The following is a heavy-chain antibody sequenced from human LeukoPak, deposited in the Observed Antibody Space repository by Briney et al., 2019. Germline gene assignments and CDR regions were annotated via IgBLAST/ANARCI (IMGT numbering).Heavy chain of an antibody. Sequence: SETLSLTCTVSGGSISSYYWSWIRQPPGKGLEWIGYIYYSGSTNYNPSLKSRVTISVDTSKNQSSLKLSSVTAADTAVYYCARGSWELPPFDYWGQGTLVTVSS. CDR2: IYYSGST. V-gene: IGHV4-59*01. CDR1: GGSISSYY. D-gene: IGHD1-26*01. J-gene: IGHJ4*02. CDR3: ARGSWELPPFDY.